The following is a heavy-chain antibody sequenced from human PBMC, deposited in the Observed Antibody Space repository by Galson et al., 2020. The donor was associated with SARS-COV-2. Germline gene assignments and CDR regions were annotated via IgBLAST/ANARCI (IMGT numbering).Heavy chain of an antibody. Sequence: GGSLRLSCAASGFTFSDYYMSWIRQAPGKGLEWVSYISSSGSTIYYADSVKGRFTISRDNAKNSLYLQMNSLRAEDTAVYYCAREEYYYGSGKYYYGMDVWGQGTTVTVSS. J-gene: IGHJ6*02. CDR3: AREEYYYGSGKYYYGMDV. D-gene: IGHD3-10*01. V-gene: IGHV3-11*01. CDR1: GFTFSDYY. CDR2: ISSSGSTI.